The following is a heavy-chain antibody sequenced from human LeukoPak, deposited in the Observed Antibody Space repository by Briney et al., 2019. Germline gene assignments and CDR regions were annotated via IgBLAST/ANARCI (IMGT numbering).Heavy chain of an antibody. CDR1: EDVFTPDT. CDR3: AREFDSKGRFYW. CDR2: IGSGSDYI. D-gene: IGHD2-8*02. V-gene: IGHV3-21*01. Sequence: PGGSLTLSSTAPEDVFTPDTIYCGCQAPGKGLEWVSSIGSGSDYIKYADSVKGRFSISRDNAKSSLFLQMNSLRDEDMGIYYCAREFDSKGRFYWWGQGTPVTVSA. J-gene: IGHJ4*02.